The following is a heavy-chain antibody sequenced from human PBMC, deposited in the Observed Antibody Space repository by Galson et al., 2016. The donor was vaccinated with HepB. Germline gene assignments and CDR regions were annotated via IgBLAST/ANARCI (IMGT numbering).Heavy chain of an antibody. CDR3: ARKPKTTQDALDI. CDR1: GASIRRSY. J-gene: IGHJ3*02. CDR2: ISYGGVT. D-gene: IGHD1-1*01. V-gene: IGHV4-59*01. Sequence: SETLSLTWAVSGASIRRSYWSWIRQPPGGGLEWIGFISYGGVTNYNPSRKSRVSISEDTSKNEIPLKLFAVTAEDTAMYYCARKPKTTQDALDIWGQGTMAIVSS.